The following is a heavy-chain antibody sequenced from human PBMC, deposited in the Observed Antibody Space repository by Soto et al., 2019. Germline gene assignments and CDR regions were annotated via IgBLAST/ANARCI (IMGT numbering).Heavy chain of an antibody. V-gene: IGHV3-30*18. J-gene: IGHJ4*02. CDR3: AKHTGYSYGFPFDY. CDR2: ISHDGSNK. Sequence: QVQLVESGGGVVQPGRSLRLSCAASGFTFSSYAMHWVRQVPGKGLAWVAIISHDGSNKYYADSVEGRFTISRDNSKNTLYLQMNSLRAEDTAVYYCAKHTGYSYGFPFDYGGQGTLVTVSS. CDR1: GFTFSSYA. D-gene: IGHD5-18*01.